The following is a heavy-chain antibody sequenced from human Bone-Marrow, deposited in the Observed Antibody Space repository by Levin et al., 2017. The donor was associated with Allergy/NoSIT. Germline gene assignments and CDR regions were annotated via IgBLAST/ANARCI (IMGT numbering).Heavy chain of an antibody. D-gene: IGHD5-12*01. J-gene: IGHJ4*02. V-gene: IGHV3-9*01. CDR2: ISWNSGSI. CDR3: AKVKDIGYSGDDWFDY. Sequence: SLKISCAASGFTFDDYAMHWVRQAPGKGLEWVSGISWNSGSIGYADSVKGRFTISRDNAKNSLYLQMNSLRAEDTALYYCAKVKDIGYSGDDWFDYWGQGTLVTVSS. CDR1: GFTFDDYA.